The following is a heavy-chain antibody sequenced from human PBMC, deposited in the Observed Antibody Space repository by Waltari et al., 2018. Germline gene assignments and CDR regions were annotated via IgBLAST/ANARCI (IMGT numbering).Heavy chain of an antibody. D-gene: IGHD3-10*01. CDR3: AADGSGSTNNWFDP. CDR1: GGSFSGYY. J-gene: IGHJ5*02. Sequence: QVQLQQWGAGLLKPSETLSLTCAVYGGSFSGYYWSWIRQPPGKGLEWIGEINHSGSTNYNPSLKSRVTISGDTSKNQFSLKLSSVTAADTAVYYCAADGSGSTNNWFDPWGQGTLVTVSS. CDR2: INHSGST. V-gene: IGHV4-34*01.